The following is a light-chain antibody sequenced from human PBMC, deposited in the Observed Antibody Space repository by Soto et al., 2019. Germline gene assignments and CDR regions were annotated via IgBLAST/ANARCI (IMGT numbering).Light chain of an antibody. CDR2: DVS. CDR1: SSDVGGYND. Sequence: QPALTQPASGSGSPGQSITISCTGTSSDVGGYNDVSWYQQHPGKAPKLMIYDVSNRPSGVSNRFSGSKSGNTASLTTSGLQAEGEADYYCSSYTSSSTSYVFGTGTKVTLL. V-gene: IGLV2-14*01. J-gene: IGLJ1*01. CDR3: SSYTSSSTSYV.